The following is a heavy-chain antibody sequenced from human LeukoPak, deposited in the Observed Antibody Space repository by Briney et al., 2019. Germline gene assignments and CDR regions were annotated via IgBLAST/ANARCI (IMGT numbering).Heavy chain of an antibody. CDR3: ARAASWSPIGDSYYYMDV. CDR1: GYTFKSYD. D-gene: IGHD6-13*01. J-gene: IGHJ6*03. V-gene: IGHV1-8*01. CDR2: MNPNSGNT. Sequence: ASVKVSCKASGYTFKSYDINWVRQATGQGLEWMGWMNPNSGNTGYAQRFQGRVTMTRNTSISTVYMELSSPRSEDTAVYYCARAASWSPIGDSYYYMDVWGKGTTVTISS.